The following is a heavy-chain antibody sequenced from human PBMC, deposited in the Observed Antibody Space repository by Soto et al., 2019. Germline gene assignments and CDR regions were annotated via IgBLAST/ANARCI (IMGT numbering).Heavy chain of an antibody. V-gene: IGHV4-30-4*02. CDR1: GDSIRSSDYY. CDR3: ASELSGYAYGPGEVH. CDR2: IYYSGNT. D-gene: IGHD2-21*01. J-gene: IGHJ1*01. Sequence: SETLSLTCSVSGDSIRSSDYYWSWIRQPPGKGLEWIGNIYYSGNTNYSPSLQSRVTISLXXXXXXXXXXXXXXXXXXXXVYYCASELSGYAYGPGEVHWGQGTLVTVSS.